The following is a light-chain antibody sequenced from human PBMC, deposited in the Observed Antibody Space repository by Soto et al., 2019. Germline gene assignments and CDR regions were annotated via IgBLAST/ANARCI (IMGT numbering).Light chain of an antibody. CDR3: QQYDKLPWT. J-gene: IGKJ1*01. CDR2: DAS. CDR1: QDISNY. V-gene: IGKV1-33*01. Sequence: DIQMTQSPSSLSASLGERVTITCQASQDISNYLNCYQQTPGKAPKLLIYDASNLETWVPSRFSGSGSATDFTFTISSLQPEDIATYYCQQYDKLPWTFGQGTKVDIK.